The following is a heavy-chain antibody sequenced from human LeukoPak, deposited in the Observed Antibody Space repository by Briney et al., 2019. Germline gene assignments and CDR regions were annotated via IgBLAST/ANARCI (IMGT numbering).Heavy chain of an antibody. CDR3: ARGYANYWGLGYFDY. CDR2: INHSGST. D-gene: IGHD4/OR15-4a*01. J-gene: IGHJ4*02. CDR1: GGSFSGYY. V-gene: IGHV4-34*01. Sequence: SETLSLTCAVYGGSFSGYYWSWIRQPPGKGLEWIGEINHSGSTNYNPSLKSRVTISVDTSKNQFSLKLSSVTAADTAVYYCARGYANYWGLGYFDYWGQGTLVTVPS.